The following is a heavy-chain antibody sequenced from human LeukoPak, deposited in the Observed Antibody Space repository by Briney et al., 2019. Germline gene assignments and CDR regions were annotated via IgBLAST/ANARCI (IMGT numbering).Heavy chain of an antibody. CDR2: INPNSGGT. V-gene: IGHV1-2*02. D-gene: IGHD2-2*01. J-gene: IGHJ4*02. Sequence: EASVKVSCKASGYTFTGYYMHWVRQAPGQGLEWMGWINPNSGGTNYAQKFQGRVTMTRDTSISTAYMELSRLRSGDTAVYYCARDIVVVPAATDYWGQGTLVTVSS. CDR3: ARDIVVVPAATDY. CDR1: GYTFTGYY.